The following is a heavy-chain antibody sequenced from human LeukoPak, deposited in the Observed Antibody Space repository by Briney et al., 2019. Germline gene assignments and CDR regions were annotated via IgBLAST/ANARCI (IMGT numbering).Heavy chain of an antibody. V-gene: IGHV3-23*01. CDR1: GFPFSSYA. CDR2: LSGSGTST. D-gene: IGHD3-22*01. Sequence: GGSLRLSCAASGFPFSSYAMSWVRQAAGKGLEWVSGLSGSGTSTYYADSVKGRFTISRDNSKNTLYLQMNSLRAEDTAIYYCAKGNVIVVVRYIGGQGTLVTVSS. J-gene: IGHJ4*02. CDR3: AKGNVIVVVRYI.